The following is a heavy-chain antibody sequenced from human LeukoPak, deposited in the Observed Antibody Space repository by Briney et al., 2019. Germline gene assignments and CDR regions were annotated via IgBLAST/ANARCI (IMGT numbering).Heavy chain of an antibody. V-gene: IGHV3-21*01. CDR2: ISSSSSYI. J-gene: IGHJ3*02. Sequence: GGSLRLSCAASGFTFSSYSMNWVRQAPGKGLEWVSSISSSSSYIYYADSVKGRSTISRDNAKNSLYLQMNSLRAEDTAVYYCARAYYGDYVDTHAFDIWGQGTMVTVSS. D-gene: IGHD4-17*01. CDR3: ARAYYGDYVDTHAFDI. CDR1: GFTFSSYS.